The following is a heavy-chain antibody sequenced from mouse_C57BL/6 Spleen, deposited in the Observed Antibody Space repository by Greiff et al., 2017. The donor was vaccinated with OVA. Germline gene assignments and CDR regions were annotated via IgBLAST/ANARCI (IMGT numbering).Heavy chain of an antibody. V-gene: IGHV1-69*01. J-gene: IGHJ1*03. CDR3: ARGGTSGYFDV. Sequence: QVQLQQPGAELVMPGASVKLSCKASGYTFTSYWMHWVKQRPGQGLEWIGEIDPSDSYTNYNPQFQGKSTLTVEKSSSTAYMQLSSLTSEDSAVYYCARGGTSGYFDVWGTGTTVTVSS. CDR1: GYTFTSYW. D-gene: IGHD3-3*01. CDR2: IDPSDSYT.